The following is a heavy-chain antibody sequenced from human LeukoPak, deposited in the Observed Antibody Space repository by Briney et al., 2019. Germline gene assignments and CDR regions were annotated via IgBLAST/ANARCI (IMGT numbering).Heavy chain of an antibody. CDR2: ISSSGSTI. CDR1: GFTFSSYE. D-gene: IGHD3-10*01. J-gene: IGHJ6*03. V-gene: IGHV3-48*03. CDR3: ARENGSGGYYYMDV. Sequence: PGGSLRLSCAASGFTFSSYEMNWVRQAPGKGLEWVSYISSSGSTIYYADSVKGRFTISRDNAKNSLYLQMNSLRAEDTAVYYCARENGSGGYYYMDVWGKGTTVTISS.